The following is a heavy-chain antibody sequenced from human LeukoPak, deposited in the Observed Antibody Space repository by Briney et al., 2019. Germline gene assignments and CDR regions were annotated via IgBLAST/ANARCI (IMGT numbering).Heavy chain of an antibody. CDR1: GFTFSSYG. Sequence: GGSLRLSCAASGFTFSSYGMHWVRQAPREGLEWVAVIWYDGSNKYYADSVKGRFTISRDNSKNTLYLQMNSLRAEDTAVYYCAREERELSYDYWGQGTLVTVSS. J-gene: IGHJ4*02. V-gene: IGHV3-33*01. CDR3: AREERELSYDY. D-gene: IGHD1-26*01. CDR2: IWYDGSNK.